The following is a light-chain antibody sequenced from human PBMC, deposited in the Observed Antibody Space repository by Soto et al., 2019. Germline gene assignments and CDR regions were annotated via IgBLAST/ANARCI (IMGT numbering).Light chain of an antibody. CDR1: QSISSW. CDR2: DAS. J-gene: IGKJ5*01. V-gene: IGKV1-5*01. CDR3: QQYSHLIT. Sequence: DIQMTQSPSTLSGSVGDIVTITCRASQSISSWLAWYQQKPGQAPKVLIYDASTLESGVPSRFSGSGSGTDFTFTISSLQPEDIATYYCQQYSHLITFGQGTRLEIK.